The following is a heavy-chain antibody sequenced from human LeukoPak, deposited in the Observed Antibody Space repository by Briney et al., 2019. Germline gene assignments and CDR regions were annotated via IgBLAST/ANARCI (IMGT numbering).Heavy chain of an antibody. D-gene: IGHD1-26*01. CDR1: GFTFSSYE. CDR2: ISHSVSTI. Sequence: GGSLRLSCAASGFTFSSYEMNWVRQAPGKGLEWVSYISHSVSTIYYADSVKGRFTISRDNSKNTLYLQVNSLRAEDTAVYHCAKDRVGAMFYFDYWGQGTLVTVCS. CDR3: AKDRVGAMFYFDY. V-gene: IGHV3-48*03. J-gene: IGHJ4*02.